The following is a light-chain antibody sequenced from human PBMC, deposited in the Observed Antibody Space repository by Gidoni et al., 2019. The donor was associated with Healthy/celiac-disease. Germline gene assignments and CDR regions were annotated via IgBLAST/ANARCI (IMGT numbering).Light chain of an antibody. CDR3: AAWDDSLNALV. V-gene: IGLV1-44*01. CDR1: SSNIGSNT. Sequence: QSVLTQPPSASGTPGQRVTISCSGSSSNIGSNTVNWYQQLPGTAPKLLIYSNNQRPSGVPDRCSGSRSGTSASLAISGRQSEDEADYYCAAWDDSLNALVFGGGTKLTVL. J-gene: IGLJ2*01. CDR2: SNN.